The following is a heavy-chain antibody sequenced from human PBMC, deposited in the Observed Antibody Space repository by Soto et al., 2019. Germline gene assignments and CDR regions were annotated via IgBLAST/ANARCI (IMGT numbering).Heavy chain of an antibody. CDR3: GRDDYGIFPY. Sequence: GASVKVSCKASGYSISAYYIRWVRQAPGQGLEWMGWIDPKNGGTVSAQKFQGRLTMTRDTSISTVYMDLSGLTSDDTALYYCGRDDYGIFPYWGQGSLVTVSS. V-gene: IGHV1-2*02. J-gene: IGHJ4*02. CDR2: IDPKNGGT. D-gene: IGHD3-10*01. CDR1: GYSISAYY.